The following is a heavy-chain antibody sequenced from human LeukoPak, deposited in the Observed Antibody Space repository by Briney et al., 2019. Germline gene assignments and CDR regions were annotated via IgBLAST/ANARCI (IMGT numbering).Heavy chain of an antibody. CDR2: ISSNSENV. V-gene: IGHV3-9*01. CDR1: GFTFDEFA. CDR3: ARGEPYDTAEESAEYFQH. J-gene: IGHJ1*01. D-gene: IGHD3-22*01. Sequence: PGGSLRLSCAASGFTFDEFAMHWVRQAPGKGLEWVSGISSNSENVAYADSVKGRFTISRDNSKNTLYLQMNSLRAEDTAVYYCARGEPYDTAEESAEYFQHWGQGTLVTVSS.